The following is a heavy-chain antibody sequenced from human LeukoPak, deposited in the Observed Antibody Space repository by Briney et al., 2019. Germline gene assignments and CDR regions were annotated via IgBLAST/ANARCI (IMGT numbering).Heavy chain of an antibody. V-gene: IGHV3-21*01. Sequence: PGGSLRLSCAASGFTFSSYSMNWVCQAPGKGLEWVSSISSSSSYIYYADSVKGQFTISRDNAKNSLYLQMNSLRAEDTAVYYCASPGYSYGYDYWGQGTLVTVSS. CDR1: GFTFSSYS. J-gene: IGHJ4*02. D-gene: IGHD5-18*01. CDR3: ASPGYSYGYDY. CDR2: ISSSSSYI.